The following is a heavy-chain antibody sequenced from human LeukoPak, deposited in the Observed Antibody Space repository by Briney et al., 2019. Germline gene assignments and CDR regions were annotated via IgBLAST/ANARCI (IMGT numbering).Heavy chain of an antibody. V-gene: IGHV3-7*01. Sequence: PGGSLRLSCAASGFTFSSYWMGWVRKPPGKRLEGVANMNIDGSEKYYADSAKGRFTISRDNARNSVYLQMNSLRVEDTAVYYCARDPVEWELLLDYWGQGTLVTVSS. CDR1: GFTFSSYW. J-gene: IGHJ4*02. CDR3: ARDPVEWELLLDY. CDR2: MNIDGSEK. D-gene: IGHD1-26*01.